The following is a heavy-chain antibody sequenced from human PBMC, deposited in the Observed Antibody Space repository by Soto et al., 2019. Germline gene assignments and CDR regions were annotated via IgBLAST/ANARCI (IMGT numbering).Heavy chain of an antibody. Sequence: GSLRLSCAAAGFTFSDRYMDWVRQAPGKGLEWVGRTKNKANSYTTEYAASVKGRFTISRDDSRNSVYLQMNSLKTDDTAVYYCTIGGAYSGPDFDYWGQGTLVTLSS. CDR2: TKNKANSYTT. CDR1: GFTFSDRY. J-gene: IGHJ4*02. D-gene: IGHD2-15*01. CDR3: TIGGAYSGPDFDY. V-gene: IGHV3-72*01.